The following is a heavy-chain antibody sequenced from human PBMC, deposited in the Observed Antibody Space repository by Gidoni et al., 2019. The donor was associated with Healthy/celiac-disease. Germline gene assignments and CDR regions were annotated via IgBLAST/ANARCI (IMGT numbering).Heavy chain of an antibody. J-gene: IGHJ4*02. D-gene: IGHD3-22*01. CDR3: AKVPSSGYYLCYFDY. V-gene: IGHV3-23*01. Sequence: EVPLLESGGGLVQPGGSLRLSCAASGFPFSSYAMSWVRQAPGKGLEWVSAISGSGGSTYYADSVKGRFTISRDNSKNTLYLQMNSLRAEDTAVYYCAKVPSSGYYLCYFDYWGQGTLVTVSS. CDR1: GFPFSSYA. CDR2: ISGSGGST.